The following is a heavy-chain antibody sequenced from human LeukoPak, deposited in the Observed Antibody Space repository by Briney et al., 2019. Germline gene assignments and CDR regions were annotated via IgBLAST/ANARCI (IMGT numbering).Heavy chain of an antibody. CDR2: INHSGST. CDR1: GGSFSGYY. J-gene: IGHJ4*02. CDR3: ARDHLFLDY. Sequence: SETLSLTCAVYGGSFSGYYWSWIRQPPGKGLEWIGEINHSGSTNYNPSLKSRVTMSVDTSKNQFSLKLSSVTAADTAVYYCARDHLFLDYWGQGTLVTVSS. D-gene: IGHD2-21*01. V-gene: IGHV4-34*01.